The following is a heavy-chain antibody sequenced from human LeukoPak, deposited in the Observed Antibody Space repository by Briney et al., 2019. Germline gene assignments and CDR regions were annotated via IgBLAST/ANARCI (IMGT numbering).Heavy chain of an antibody. J-gene: IGHJ4*02. Sequence: RPGGSLRLSCAASGFTFSDYYMSWIRQAPGKGLEWVSAISDSGDGTYYADSVRAQFTISRDNSKNTVDLQMNSLRAEDTAVYYCARARVRDYGDYWGQGTLVTVSS. CDR2: ISDSGDGT. CDR1: GFTFSDYY. CDR3: ARARVRDYGDY. V-gene: IGHV3-23*01.